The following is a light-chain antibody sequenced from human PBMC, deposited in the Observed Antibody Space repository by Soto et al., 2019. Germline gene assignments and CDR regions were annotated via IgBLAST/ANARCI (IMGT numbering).Light chain of an antibody. J-gene: IGLJ3*02. V-gene: IGLV2-8*01. CDR1: SSDVGGYNY. CDR3: SSYAGSNNLGV. CDR2: EVS. Sequence: QSALTQPPSASGSRGQSVTISCTGTSSDVGGYNYVSWYQQHPGKAPKLMIYEVSKRPSGVPDRFSGSKSGNTASLTVSGXXXXXXXXXYCSSYAGSNNLGVFGGGTKLTVL.